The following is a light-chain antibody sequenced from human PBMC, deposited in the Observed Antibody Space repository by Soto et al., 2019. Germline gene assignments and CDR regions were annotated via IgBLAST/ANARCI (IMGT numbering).Light chain of an antibody. CDR3: CSYAGSYTWV. V-gene: IGLV2-11*01. CDR2: DVS. Sequence: QSVLTQPRSVSGSPGQSVTVSCTGTSRDVGAYNYVSWFQQYPGKAPKLMIYDVSKRPSGVPDRFSGSKSGNTASLTISGLHAEDEADYYCCSYAGSYTWVFGGGTKLTVL. CDR1: SRDVGAYNY. J-gene: IGLJ3*02.